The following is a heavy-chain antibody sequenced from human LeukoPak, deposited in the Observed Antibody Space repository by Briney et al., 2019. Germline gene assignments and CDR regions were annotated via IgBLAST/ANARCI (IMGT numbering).Heavy chain of an antibody. CDR3: ARETEDDSSGYYSDY. CDR2: IWYDGSNK. V-gene: IGHV3-33*01. D-gene: IGHD3-22*01. Sequence: PGGSLRLSCAASGFTFSSYGMHWVRQAPGKGLEWVAVIWYDGSNKYYADSVKGRSTISRDNSENTLYLQMNSLRAEDTAVYYCARETEDDSSGYYSDYWGQGTLVTVSS. J-gene: IGHJ4*02. CDR1: GFTFSSYG.